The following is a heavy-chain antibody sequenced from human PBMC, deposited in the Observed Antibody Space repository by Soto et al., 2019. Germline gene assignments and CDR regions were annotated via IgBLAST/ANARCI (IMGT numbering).Heavy chain of an antibody. J-gene: IGHJ4*02. V-gene: IGHV1-69*13. CDR2: FIPIFVSA. CDR3: ARDVSSDTTGFRGYDL. Sequence: SVKVSCKASGGTVSSYAITWVRQAPGKGLEWMGVFIPIFVSAHYAPKFQGRITVTADESTSTAYMELSGLTSEDTAIYYCARDVSSDTTGFRGYDLWGQGTQVTVSS. CDR1: GGTVSSYA. D-gene: IGHD3-10*01.